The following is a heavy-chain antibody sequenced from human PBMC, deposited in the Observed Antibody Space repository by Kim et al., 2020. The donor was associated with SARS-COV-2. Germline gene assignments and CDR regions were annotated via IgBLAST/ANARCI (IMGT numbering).Heavy chain of an antibody. V-gene: IGHV1-18*01. CDR1: GYTFTSYG. D-gene: IGHD6-13*01. J-gene: IGHJ3*02. CDR3: ARDFAVGPQPYSSSTDAFDI. Sequence: ASVKVSCKASGYTFTSYGISWVRQAPGQGLEWMGWISAYNGNTNYAQKLQGRVTMTTDTSTSTAYMELRSLRSDDTAVYYCARDFAVGPQPYSSSTDAFDIWGQGTMVTVSS. CDR2: ISAYNGNT.